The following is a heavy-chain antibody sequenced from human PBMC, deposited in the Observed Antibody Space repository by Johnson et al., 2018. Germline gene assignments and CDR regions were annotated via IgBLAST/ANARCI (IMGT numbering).Heavy chain of an antibody. D-gene: IGHD6-13*01. J-gene: IGHJ3*02. Sequence: QVQLQESGPGLVKPSEALSLTCTVSGGSLSSGSYYWSWIRQPPGKGLEWIGYIYYSGNTNYNPSLKSRVTISVDTSKNQFSLKLGPVTAAETAVYYCARDSGDTSGWYGAFDIWGLGTMVTVSS. CDR1: GGSLSSGSYY. CDR2: IYYSGNT. CDR3: ARDSGDTSGWYGAFDI. V-gene: IGHV4-61*01.